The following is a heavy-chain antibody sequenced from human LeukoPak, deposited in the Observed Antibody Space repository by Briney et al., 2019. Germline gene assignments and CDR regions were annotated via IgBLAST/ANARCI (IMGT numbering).Heavy chain of an antibody. CDR3: ARAGPSSGYYRDDAFDV. CDR1: GFTFTYYY. J-gene: IGHJ3*01. Sequence: GGSLRLSCVVSGFTFTYYYMSWIRQAPGKGLEWISYISSSGSTRDYADSVKGRFTISRDNAKNSLYLQMNSLRAEDTAVYYCARAGPSSGYYRDDAFDVWGQGTMVTVSS. D-gene: IGHD6-19*01. V-gene: IGHV3-11*04. CDR2: ISSSGSTR.